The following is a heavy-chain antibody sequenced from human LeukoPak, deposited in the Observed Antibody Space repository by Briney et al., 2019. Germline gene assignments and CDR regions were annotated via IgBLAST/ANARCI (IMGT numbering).Heavy chain of an antibody. CDR1: GGSITSYF. D-gene: IGHD3-16*01. J-gene: IGHJ4*02. V-gene: IGHV4-59*08. Sequence: PPETLSLTCIVSGGSITSYFWSWIRQPPGKGLEWIGYFYYSGSTNYNPSLKSRVTISVDTSKNQFSLKLTSVTAADTAVYYCARRGGSNTSPFDYWGQGTLVTVSS. CDR3: ARRGGSNTSPFDY. CDR2: FYYSGST.